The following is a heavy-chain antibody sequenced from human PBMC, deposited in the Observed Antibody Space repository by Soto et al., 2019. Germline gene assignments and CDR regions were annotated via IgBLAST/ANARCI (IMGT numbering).Heavy chain of an antibody. D-gene: IGHD1-26*01. CDR3: ARIVGADRRWFDP. V-gene: IGHV1-3*01. Sequence: GASVKVSCKASGYTFTSYAMHWVRQAPGQRLEWMGWINAGNGNTNYAQKLQGRVTMTTDTSTSTAYMELRSLRSDDTAVYYCARIVGADRRWFDPWGQGTLVTVSS. CDR1: GYTFTSYA. CDR2: INAGNGNT. J-gene: IGHJ5*02.